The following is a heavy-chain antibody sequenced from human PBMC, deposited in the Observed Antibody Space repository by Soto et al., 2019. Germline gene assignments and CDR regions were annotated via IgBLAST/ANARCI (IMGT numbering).Heavy chain of an antibody. J-gene: IGHJ4*02. CDR3: ARAIGMVALDY. V-gene: IGHV1-3*05. CDR2: INAGDGYT. CDR1: GYTFTSHH. D-gene: IGHD3-10*01. Sequence: QGQFVQSGAEEREPGASVKVTCKTSGYTFTSHHIHWVRQAPGQWLEWMGLINAGDGYTQYSRTFQDRVTFSRDTSAGTAYMEFSGLTYEDTAVYYCARAIGMVALDYWGQGTLVTVSS.